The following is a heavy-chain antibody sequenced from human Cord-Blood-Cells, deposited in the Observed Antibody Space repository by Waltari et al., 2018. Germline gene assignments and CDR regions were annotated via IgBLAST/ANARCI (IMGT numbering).Heavy chain of an antibody. V-gene: IGHV3-30-3*01. D-gene: IGHD5-18*01. CDR3: ARDDPGYSYGYGDY. CDR2: ISYDGNNK. Sequence: QVQLVESGGGVVQPGRSLRLSCAASGFTFSSYAMHWVRQAPGKGLEWVAVISYDGNNKYYADPVKGRFTISRDNSKNTLYLQMNSLRAEDTAVYYCARDDPGYSYGYGDYWGQGTLVTVSS. CDR1: GFTFSSYA. J-gene: IGHJ4*02.